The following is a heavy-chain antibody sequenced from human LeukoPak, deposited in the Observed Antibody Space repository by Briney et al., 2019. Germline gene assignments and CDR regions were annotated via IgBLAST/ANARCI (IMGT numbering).Heavy chain of an antibody. CDR2: INSDGSST. D-gene: IGHD3-10*01. CDR1: GFTFSSYW. J-gene: IGHJ5*02. V-gene: IGHV3-74*01. CDR3: ARWFGSTRGWFDP. Sequence: PGGXLRLSCAASGFTFSSYWMHWVRQAPGKGLVWVSRINSDGSSTIYADSVKGGFTISRDNAKNTLYLQMNSLRAEDTAVYYCARWFGSTRGWFDPWGQGTLVTVSS.